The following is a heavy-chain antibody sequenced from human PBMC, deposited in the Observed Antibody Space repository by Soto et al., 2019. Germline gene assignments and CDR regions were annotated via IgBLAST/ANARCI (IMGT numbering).Heavy chain of an antibody. Sequence: GASVKVSCKASGGTFSSYAISWVRQAPGQGLEWMGGIIPIFGTANYAQKFQGRVTITADESTSTAYMELSSLRSEDTAVYYCARVRSDYYDSSGYPNDAFDIWGQGTMVTVS. CDR1: GGTFSSYA. CDR2: IIPIFGTA. D-gene: IGHD3-22*01. J-gene: IGHJ3*02. V-gene: IGHV1-69*13. CDR3: ARVRSDYYDSSGYPNDAFDI.